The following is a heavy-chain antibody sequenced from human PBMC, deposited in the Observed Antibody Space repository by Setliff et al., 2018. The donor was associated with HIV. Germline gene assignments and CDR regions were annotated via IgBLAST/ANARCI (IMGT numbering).Heavy chain of an antibody. CDR1: GGSISNYY. J-gene: IGHJ6*03. CDR2: IYYSGST. D-gene: IGHD6-19*01. Sequence: ASETLSLTCTVYGGSISNYYWSWIRQPPGKGLELIGYIYYSGSTNYNPSLKSRVTISVDKSKNQFSLKLSSVTAADTAVYYCARGRSSGRGYYYYYYMDVWGKGTTVTVSS. CDR3: ARGRSSGRGYYYYYYMDV. V-gene: IGHV4-59*01.